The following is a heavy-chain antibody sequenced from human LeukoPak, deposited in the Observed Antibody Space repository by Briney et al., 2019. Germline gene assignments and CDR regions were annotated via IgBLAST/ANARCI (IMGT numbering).Heavy chain of an antibody. V-gene: IGHV4-59*08. CDR2: IYYSGST. CDR3: ARTRDYYYYMDV. J-gene: IGHJ6*03. Sequence: SETLSLTCTVSGGSIRNYYWSWIRQPPGKGLEWIGYIYYSGSTNYNPSLKSRVTISVDTSKNQFSLKLSSVTAADTAVYYCARTRDYYYYMDVWGKGTTVTISS. CDR1: GGSIRNYY.